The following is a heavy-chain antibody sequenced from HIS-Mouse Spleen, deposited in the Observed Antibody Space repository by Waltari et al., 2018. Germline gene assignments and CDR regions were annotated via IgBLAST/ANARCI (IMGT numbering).Heavy chain of an antibody. CDR1: GFTFSSYG. Sequence: QVQLVESGGGVVQPGRSLRLSCAASGFTFSSYGMPWVRQAPGKGLEWVEVIAYDGSNKYYADSVKVRFTISRDNSKNTLYLQMNSLRAEDTAVYYCAKDKHHAFDYWGQGTLVTVSS. V-gene: IGHV3-30*18. CDR3: AKDKHHAFDY. CDR2: IAYDGSNK. J-gene: IGHJ4*02.